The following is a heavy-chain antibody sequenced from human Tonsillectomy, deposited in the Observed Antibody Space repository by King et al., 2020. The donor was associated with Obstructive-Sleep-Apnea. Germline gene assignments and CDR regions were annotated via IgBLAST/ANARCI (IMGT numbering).Heavy chain of an antibody. CDR1: GFTFSSYS. D-gene: IGHD3-9*01. J-gene: IGHJ6*04. CDR2: ISSSSSTI. V-gene: IGHV3-48*04. CDR3: ARALSFDWLLEAYYYYYYGMDV. Sequence: VQLVQSGGGLVQPGGSLRLSCAASGFTFSSYSMNWVRQAPGKGLEWVSYISSSSSTIYYADSVKGRFTISRDNAKNSLYLQMNSLRAEDTAVYYCARALSFDWLLEAYYYYYYGMDVWGKGTTVTVSS.